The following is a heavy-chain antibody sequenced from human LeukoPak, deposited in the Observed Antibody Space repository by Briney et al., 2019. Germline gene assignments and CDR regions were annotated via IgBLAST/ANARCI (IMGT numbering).Heavy chain of an antibody. CDR1: GYTFTGYY. Sequence: GASVKVSCKASGYTFTGYYMHWVRQAPGQGLEWMGWINPNSGGTNYAQKFQGWVTMTRDTSISTAYMELSSLRAEDTAVYYCAKAAHYDFWSGYDYWGQGTVVTVSS. CDR3: AKAAHYDFWSGYDY. CDR2: INPNSGGT. D-gene: IGHD3-3*01. V-gene: IGHV1-2*04. J-gene: IGHJ4*02.